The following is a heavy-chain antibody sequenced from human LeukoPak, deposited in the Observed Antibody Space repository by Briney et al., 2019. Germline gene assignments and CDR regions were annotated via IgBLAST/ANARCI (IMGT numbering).Heavy chain of an antibody. CDR1: GFTFSSYS. Sequence: GGSLRLSCAASGFTFSSYSMNWVRQAPGKGLEWVSSISSSSSYIYYADSVKGRFTISRDNAKNSLYLQMNSLRAEDTAVYYCARVGIAAAGRVGIALDIWGQGTMVTVSS. CDR3: ARVGIAAAGRVGIALDI. J-gene: IGHJ3*02. V-gene: IGHV3-21*01. D-gene: IGHD6-13*01. CDR2: ISSSSSYI.